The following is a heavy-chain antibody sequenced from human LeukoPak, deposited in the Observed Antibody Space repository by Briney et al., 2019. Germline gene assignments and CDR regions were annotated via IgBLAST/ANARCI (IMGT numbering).Heavy chain of an antibody. J-gene: IGHJ2*01. CDR3: ARRYSDILTGYHRGELYWYFDL. CDR2: IYHSGST. D-gene: IGHD3-9*01. V-gene: IGHV4-38-2*02. Sequence: SETLSLTCTVSGYSISSGYYRGWIRQPPGKGLEWIGSIYHSGSTYYNPSLKSRVTISVDTSKNQFSLKLSSVTAADTAVYYCARRYSDILTGYHRGELYWYFDLWGRGTLVTVSS. CDR1: GYSISSGYY.